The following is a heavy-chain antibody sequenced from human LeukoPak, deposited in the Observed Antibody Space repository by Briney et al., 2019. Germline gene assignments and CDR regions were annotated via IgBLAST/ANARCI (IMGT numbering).Heavy chain of an antibody. V-gene: IGHV4-59*01. Sequence: SETLSLTCTVSGGSISSYYWSWIRQPPGKGLEWIGYIYYSGSTNYNPSLKSRVTISVDTSKNQFSLKLSSVTAADTAVYYCAREVYTGTGRFDPWGQGTLVTVSS. CDR1: GGSISSYY. J-gene: IGHJ5*02. D-gene: IGHD2-8*02. CDR2: IYYSGST. CDR3: AREVYTGTGRFDP.